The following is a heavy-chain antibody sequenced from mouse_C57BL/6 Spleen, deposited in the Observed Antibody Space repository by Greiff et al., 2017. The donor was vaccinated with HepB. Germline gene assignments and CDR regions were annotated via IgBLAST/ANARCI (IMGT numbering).Heavy chain of an antibody. CDR2: ISSGSSTI. V-gene: IGHV5-17*01. CDR1: GFTFSDYG. J-gene: IGHJ1*03. D-gene: IGHD4-1*01. CDR3: ATGRGYFDV. Sequence: DVHLVESGGGLVKPGGSLKLSCAASGFTFSDYGMHWVRQAPEKGLEWVAYISSGSSTIYYADTVKGRFTISRDNAKNTLFLQMTSLRSEDTAMYYCATGRGYFDVWGTGTTVTVSS.